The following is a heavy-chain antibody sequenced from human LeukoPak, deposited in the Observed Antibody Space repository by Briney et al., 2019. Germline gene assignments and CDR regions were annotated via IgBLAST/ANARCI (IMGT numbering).Heavy chain of an antibody. Sequence: PSETLSLTCAVYGGSFSGYYWSWIRQPPGKGPEWIGEINHSGSTNYNPSLKSRVTISVDTSKNQFSLKLSSVTAADTAVYYCARLRPEHYYDSSGYDYYYGMDVWGQGTTVTVSS. J-gene: IGHJ6*02. CDR2: INHSGST. CDR1: GGSFSGYY. CDR3: ARLRPEHYYDSSGYDYYYGMDV. D-gene: IGHD3-22*01. V-gene: IGHV4-34*01.